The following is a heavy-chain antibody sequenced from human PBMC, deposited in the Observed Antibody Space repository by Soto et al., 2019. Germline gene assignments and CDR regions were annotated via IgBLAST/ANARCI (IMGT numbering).Heavy chain of an antibody. V-gene: IGHV4-39*01. J-gene: IGHJ6*03. CDR3: ARLGPSVVPAAPKGAYYYYYMDV. CDR2: IYYSGST. Sequence: SETLSLTCTVSGGSISSSSYYWGWIRQPPGKGLEWIGSIYYSGSTYYNPSLKSRVTISVDTSKNQFSLKLSSVTAADTAVYYCARLGPSVVPAAPKGAYYYYYMDVWGKGTTVTVSS. D-gene: IGHD2-2*01. CDR1: GGSISSSSYY.